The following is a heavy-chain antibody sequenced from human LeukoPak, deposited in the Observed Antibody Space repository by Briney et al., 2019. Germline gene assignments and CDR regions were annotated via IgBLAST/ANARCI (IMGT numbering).Heavy chain of an antibody. D-gene: IGHD3-16*02. Sequence: SETLSLTCTVSGGSISGYYWSWIRQPPGKGLEWIGYISYSGSTNYNPSLKSRVTISVDTSKNQFSLKLSSVTAADTAVYYCAKYVWGSYPTFEDYWGQGTLVTVSS. CDR2: ISYSGST. J-gene: IGHJ4*02. V-gene: IGHV4-59*01. CDR3: AKYVWGSYPTFEDY. CDR1: GGSISGYY.